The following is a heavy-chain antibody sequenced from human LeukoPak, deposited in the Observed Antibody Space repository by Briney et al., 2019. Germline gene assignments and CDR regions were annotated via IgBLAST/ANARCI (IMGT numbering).Heavy chain of an antibody. Sequence: SETLSLTCAVYGGSFSGYYWSWIRQPPGEGLEWIGEINHSGSTNYNPSLKSRVTISVDTSKNQFSLKLSSVTAADTAVYYCARRHQNNWFDPWGQGTLVTVSS. CDR2: INHSGST. CDR3: ARRHQNNWFDP. CDR1: GGSFSGYY. V-gene: IGHV4-34*01. J-gene: IGHJ5*02.